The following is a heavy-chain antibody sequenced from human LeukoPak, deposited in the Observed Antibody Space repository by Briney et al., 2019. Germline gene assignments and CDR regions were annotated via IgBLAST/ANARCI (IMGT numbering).Heavy chain of an antibody. Sequence: GASVKVSCKASGYTFTSYGISWVRQAPGQGLEWMGWISAYNGNTNYAQKLQGRVTMTTDTSTSTAYMELRSLRSDDTAVYYCAVGREQQLVPELGYWGQGTLVTVSS. CDR3: AVGREQQLVPELGY. CDR1: GYTFTSYG. D-gene: IGHD6-13*01. V-gene: IGHV1-18*01. J-gene: IGHJ4*02. CDR2: ISAYNGNT.